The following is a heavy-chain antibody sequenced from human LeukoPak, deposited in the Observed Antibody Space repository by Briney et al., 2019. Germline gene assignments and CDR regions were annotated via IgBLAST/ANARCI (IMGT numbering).Heavy chain of an antibody. D-gene: IGHD5-24*01. CDR1: GYSISSGYY. CDR2: IYHSGST. CDR3: ARQLEDDYPTYVDY. V-gene: IGHV4-38-2*02. Sequence: ASATLSLTCTVSGYSISSGYYWGWIRQPPGKGLQWVGIIYHSGSTYYNPSLKSRVTISVDTSKNQFSLKLSSVTAADTAVYYCARQLEDDYPTYVDYWGQGTLVTVSS. J-gene: IGHJ4*02.